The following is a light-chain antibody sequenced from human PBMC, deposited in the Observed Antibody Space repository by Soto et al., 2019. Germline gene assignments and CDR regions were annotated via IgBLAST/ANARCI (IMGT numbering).Light chain of an antibody. J-gene: IGLJ1*01. V-gene: IGLV1-51*02. Sequence: QSVLTQPPSVSAAPGQKVTISCSGSNSNIGNTYVSWYQQLPGTAPKLLIYENNKRPSGIPDRFSGSKSGTSATLGITGLQTGDEADYYCGAWDSGLSGYVFGTGTKLPS. CDR3: GAWDSGLSGYV. CDR1: NSNIGNTY. CDR2: ENN.